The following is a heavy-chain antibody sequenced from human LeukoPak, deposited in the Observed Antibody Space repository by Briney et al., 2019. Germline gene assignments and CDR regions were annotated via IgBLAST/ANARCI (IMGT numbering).Heavy chain of an antibody. D-gene: IGHD7-27*01. CDR1: GGSIRTYY. J-gene: IGHJ4*02. CDR2: IYYNGGT. CDR3: ARGWGYFDY. Sequence: SETLSLTCTVSGGSIRTYYWSWIRQSPGKGLEWIGYIYYNGGTDYNPSLKSRVTISVDTSNNQFSLKLTSVTAADTAVYYCARGWGYFDYWGQGTLVSVSS. V-gene: IGHV4-59*01.